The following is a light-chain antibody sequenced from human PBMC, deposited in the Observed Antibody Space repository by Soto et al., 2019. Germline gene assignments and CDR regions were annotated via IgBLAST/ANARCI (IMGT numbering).Light chain of an antibody. Sequence: QSVLTQPPSVSGAPGQSVTISCTGSSSNIGAGYDVHWYQQLPGTAPKLLIYGNSNRPSGVPDRFSGSKSGTSASLAITGLQAEDEADYYCQSYDSSLWVFGGGTKVTVL. CDR3: QSYDSSLWV. V-gene: IGLV1-40*01. J-gene: IGLJ3*02. CDR1: SSNIGAGYD. CDR2: GNS.